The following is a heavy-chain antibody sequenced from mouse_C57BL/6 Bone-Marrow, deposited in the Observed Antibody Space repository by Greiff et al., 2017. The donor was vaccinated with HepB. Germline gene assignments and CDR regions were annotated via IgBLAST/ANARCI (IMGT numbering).Heavy chain of an antibody. Sequence: EVMLVESGGGLVQPGGSLKLSCAASGFTFSDYGMAWVRQAPRKGPEWVAFISNLAYSIYYADTVTGRFTISRENAKNTQYLEMSSLRSEDTAMYYCARRDFRGAMDYWGQGTSVTVSS. D-gene: IGHD3-3*01. V-gene: IGHV5-15*04. J-gene: IGHJ4*01. CDR2: ISNLAYSI. CDR1: GFTFSDYG. CDR3: ARRDFRGAMDY.